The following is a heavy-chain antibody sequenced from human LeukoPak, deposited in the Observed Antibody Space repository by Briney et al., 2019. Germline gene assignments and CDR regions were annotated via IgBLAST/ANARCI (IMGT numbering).Heavy chain of an antibody. CDR2: INHSGNT. J-gene: IGHJ5*02. V-gene: IGHV4-34*01. D-gene: IGHD3-10*01. CDR3: ARGGYYGSGNDFRFDP. CDR1: GDSFSVYY. Sequence: SETLSLTCAVYGDSFSVYYWSWIRQPPGKGLEWIGEINHSGNTNYNPSLKSRVTIPVDTSKSQFSLKLSSVTAADTAIYYCARGGYYGSGNDFRFDPWGQGTLVTVSS.